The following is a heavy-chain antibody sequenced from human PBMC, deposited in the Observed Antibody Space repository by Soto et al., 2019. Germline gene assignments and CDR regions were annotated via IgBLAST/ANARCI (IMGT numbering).Heavy chain of an antibody. V-gene: IGHV3-11*01. CDR3: ARSGIPLIEALDS. CDR2: INPRGETR. D-gene: IGHD1-1*01. J-gene: IGHJ5*01. Sequence: SGGSLRLSCAASGFTFSDYYMNWIRQAPGQGLEWLSFINPRGETRYIADSIRGRFTFSRDNARRSLYLQMDRLRADDTAVYYCARSGIPLIEALDSWGHGXLVTVYS. CDR1: GFTFSDYY.